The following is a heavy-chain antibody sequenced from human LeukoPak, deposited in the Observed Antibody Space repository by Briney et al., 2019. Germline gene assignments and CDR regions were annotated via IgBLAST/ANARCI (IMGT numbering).Heavy chain of an antibody. CDR2: ISGSGGST. J-gene: IGHJ3*02. CDR3: AKGPPSTYCSSTSCRNYDAFDI. D-gene: IGHD2-2*01. V-gene: IGHV3-23*01. Sequence: GGSLRLSCAASGFTFSSYAMSWVRQAPGKGLEWVSAISGSGGSTYYADPVKGRFTISRDNSKNTLYLQMNSLRAEDTAVYYCAKGPPSTYCSSTSCRNYDAFDIWGQGTMVTVSS. CDR1: GFTFSSYA.